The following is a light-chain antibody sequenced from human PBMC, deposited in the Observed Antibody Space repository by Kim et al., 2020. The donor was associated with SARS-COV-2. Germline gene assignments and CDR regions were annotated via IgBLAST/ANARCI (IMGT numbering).Light chain of an antibody. J-gene: IGLJ3*02. Sequence: GKRVSCSGTPRCAGLPSSYGEWDRKEPGSAPAAVMYEDTRRPAGVLDGFSGSIKRPSNFATFPISGLRHEDEAKYYCQFYKTDNWVFGGGTQLTVL. CDR3: QFYKTDNWV. V-gene: IGLV6-57*03. CDR1: CAGLPSSY. CDR2: EDT.